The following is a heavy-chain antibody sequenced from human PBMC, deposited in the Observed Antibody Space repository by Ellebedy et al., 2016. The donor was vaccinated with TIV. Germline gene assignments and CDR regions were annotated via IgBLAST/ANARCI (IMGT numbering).Heavy chain of an antibody. Sequence: SETLSLTXTVSGGSISSSSYYWGWIRQPPGKGLEWIGSIYYSGSTYYNPSLKSRVTISVDTSKNQFSLKLSSVTAADTAVYYCARLEAYGSGDLDYWGQGTLVTVSS. V-gene: IGHV4-39*01. CDR2: IYYSGST. J-gene: IGHJ4*02. CDR3: ARLEAYGSGDLDY. CDR1: GGSISSSSYY. D-gene: IGHD3-10*01.